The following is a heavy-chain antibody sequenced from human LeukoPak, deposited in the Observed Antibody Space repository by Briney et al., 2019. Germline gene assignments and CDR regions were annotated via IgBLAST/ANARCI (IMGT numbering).Heavy chain of an antibody. CDR1: GASFSGYY. V-gene: IGHV4-34*01. Sequence: PSETLSLTCAFYGASFSGYYWRWIRQPPGKGLEWIGEINHSGITTYNPSLKSRVTISVDTSKKQFSLKLNSVTAADTAVYCCAISHKWLLLDYWGEGSLVTVSS. D-gene: IGHD5-24*01. CDR3: AISHKWLLLDY. CDR2: INHSGIT. J-gene: IGHJ4*02.